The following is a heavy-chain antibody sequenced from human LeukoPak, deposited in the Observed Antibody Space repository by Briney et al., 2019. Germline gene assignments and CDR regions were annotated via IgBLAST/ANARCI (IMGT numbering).Heavy chain of an antibody. CDR1: GGSISSNNYY. CDR2: IFYSGNT. Sequence: SQTLSLTCTVSGGSISSNNYYWGWIRQPPGKGLEWIGSIFYSGNTYYNPSLKSRVTISVDASKNQFSLKLSSVTAADTAVYYCARHLPYSSSSYFNYWGKGTLVTVSS. CDR3: ARHLPYSSSSYFNY. D-gene: IGHD6-6*01. V-gene: IGHV4-39*01. J-gene: IGHJ4*02.